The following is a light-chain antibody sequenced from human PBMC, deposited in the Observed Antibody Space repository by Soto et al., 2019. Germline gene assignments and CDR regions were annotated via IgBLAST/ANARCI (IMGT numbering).Light chain of an antibody. J-gene: IGKJ3*01. CDR1: QTVLDSSSNRNY. CDR2: WAS. V-gene: IGKV4-1*01. CDR3: QHYYSTPPT. Sequence: DIVMTQSPDSLAVSLGERATINCKSSQTVLDSSSNRNYLAWYQLKPGQPPKLLISWASTRESGVPDRFSGSGSRTDFTLTISSLQAEDVAVYYCQHYYSTPPTFGPGTKVDIK.